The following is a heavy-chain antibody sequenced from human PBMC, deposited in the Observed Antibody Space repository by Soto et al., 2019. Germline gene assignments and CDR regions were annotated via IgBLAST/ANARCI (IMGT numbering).Heavy chain of an antibody. CDR1: GGTFSSYT. V-gene: IGHV1-69*04. J-gene: IGHJ6*03. D-gene: IGHD2-2*01. CDR3: ARDRKGYCSSTSCYGADTTYYYMDV. Sequence: ASVKVSCKASGGTFSSYTISWVRQAPGQGLEWMGRIIPILGIANYAQKFQGRVTITADKSTSTAYMELSSLRSEDTAVYYCARDRKGYCSSTSCYGADTTYYYMDVWGKGTTVTVSS. CDR2: IIPILGIA.